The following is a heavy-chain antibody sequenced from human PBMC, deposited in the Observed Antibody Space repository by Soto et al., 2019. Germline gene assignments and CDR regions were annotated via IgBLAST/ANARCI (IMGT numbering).Heavy chain of an antibody. Sequence: SETLSLTCTVSGGSISSSSYYWGWIRQPPGKGLEWIGSIYYSGSTYYNPSLKSRVTISVDTSKNQFSLKLSSVTAADTAVYYCARHEGDSYGLGTNWFDPWGQGTLVTVSS. CDR3: ARHEGDSYGLGTNWFDP. CDR2: IYYSGST. J-gene: IGHJ5*02. D-gene: IGHD5-18*01. CDR1: GGSISSSSYY. V-gene: IGHV4-39*01.